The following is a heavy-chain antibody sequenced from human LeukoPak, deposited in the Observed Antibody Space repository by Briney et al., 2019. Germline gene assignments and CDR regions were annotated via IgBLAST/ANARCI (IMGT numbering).Heavy chain of an antibody. J-gene: IGHJ4*02. CDR2: IRPDGSEG. CDR1: GITFSNSW. Sequence: PGGSLRLSCTTSGITFSNSWMSWVRQAPGQGLEWVGTIRPDGSEGYYADSVRGRFTISRDNSKNSFYLQMSSLRAEDTGVFYCARDVAYSAFDYWGQGTLVTVSS. D-gene: IGHD2-21*01. CDR3: ARDVAYSAFDY. V-gene: IGHV3-7*01.